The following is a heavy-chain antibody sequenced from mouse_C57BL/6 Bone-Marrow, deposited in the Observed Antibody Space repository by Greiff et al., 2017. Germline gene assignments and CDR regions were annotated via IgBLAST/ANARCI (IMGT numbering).Heavy chain of an antibody. CDR3: AREAYDYVFAY. V-gene: IGHV1-81*01. Sequence: QVQLQQSGAELARPGASVKLSCKASGYTFTSYGISRVKQRTGQGLEWIGEIYPRSGNTYSNEKFKGKATLTADKSSSTAYMELRSLTSEDSAVYYCAREAYDYVFAYWGQGTLVTVSA. D-gene: IGHD2-4*01. CDR2: IYPRSGNT. CDR1: GYTFTSYG. J-gene: IGHJ3*01.